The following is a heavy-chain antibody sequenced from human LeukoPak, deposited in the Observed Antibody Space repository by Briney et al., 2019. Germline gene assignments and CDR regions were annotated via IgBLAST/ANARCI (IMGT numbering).Heavy chain of an antibody. CDR3: ASAPLIGDTGGFDY. V-gene: IGHV4-4*07. CDR2: IYTSGST. J-gene: IGHJ4*02. Sequence: NPSETLSLTCAVSGGSISSYYWSWIRQPAGKGLEWIGRIYTSGSTNYNPSLKSRVTMSVDTSKNQFSLKLSSVTAADTAVYYCASAPLIGDTGGFDYWGQGTLVTVSS. D-gene: IGHD7-27*01. CDR1: GGSISSYY.